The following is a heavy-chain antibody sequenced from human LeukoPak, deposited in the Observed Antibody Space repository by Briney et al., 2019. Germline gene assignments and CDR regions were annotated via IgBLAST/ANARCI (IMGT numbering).Heavy chain of an antibody. V-gene: IGHV3-74*01. Sequence: PGGSLRLSCAASGFTFSSHWMHWVRQAPGKGLVWVSRINSDGSSTSYADSVKGRFTISRDNAKNTLYLQMNSLRAEDTAVYYCARGARITIFGVVIEYYFDYWGQGTLVTVSS. D-gene: IGHD3-3*01. CDR2: INSDGSST. CDR1: GFTFSSHW. CDR3: ARGARITIFGVVIEYYFDY. J-gene: IGHJ4*02.